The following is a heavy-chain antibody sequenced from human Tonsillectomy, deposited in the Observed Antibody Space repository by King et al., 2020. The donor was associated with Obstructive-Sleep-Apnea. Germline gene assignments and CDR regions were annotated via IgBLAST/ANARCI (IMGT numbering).Heavy chain of an antibody. CDR3: ANYGGNPL. CDR2: ISSSGSTI. V-gene: IGHV3-11*01. Sequence: VQLVESGGGLGKAGGSPRLSFAASGFTFSDYYMSWVRQAPGKGLEWGSYISSSGSTIYYPDSLKGRFTTSRDNAKNSPYLQMNSLRAEDTAVYYCANYGGNPLWGQGTLVTVSS. CDR1: GFTFSDYY. J-gene: IGHJ4*02. D-gene: IGHD4-23*01.